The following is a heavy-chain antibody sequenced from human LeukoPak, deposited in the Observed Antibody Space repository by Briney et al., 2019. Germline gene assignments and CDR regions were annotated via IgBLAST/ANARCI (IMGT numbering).Heavy chain of an antibody. J-gene: IGHJ4*02. CDR2: ISSSGSTI. V-gene: IGHV3-48*03. D-gene: IGHD4-17*01. CDR1: GFTFSSYE. CDR3: ARDLHGDYAY. Sequence: DPGGSLRLSCVASGFTFSSYEMNWVRQAPGKGLEWVSYISSSGSTIYYADSVKGRFTISRDNAKNSLYLQMNSLRAEDTAVYYCARDLHGDYAYWGQGTLVTVSS.